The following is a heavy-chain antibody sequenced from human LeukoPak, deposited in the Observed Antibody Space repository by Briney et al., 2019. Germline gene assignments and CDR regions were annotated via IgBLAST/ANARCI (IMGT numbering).Heavy chain of an antibody. V-gene: IGHV1-24*01. CDR2: FDPEDGET. J-gene: IGHJ4*02. D-gene: IGHD5-24*01. CDR1: GYTLTELS. CDR3: ATSTGKMATIIDY. Sequence: ASVKVSCKVSGYTLTELSMHWVRQAPGKGLEWMGGFDPEDGETIYAQKFQGRVTMTEDTSTDTAYMELSGLRSEDTAVYYCATSTGKMATIIDYWGQGTLVTVSS.